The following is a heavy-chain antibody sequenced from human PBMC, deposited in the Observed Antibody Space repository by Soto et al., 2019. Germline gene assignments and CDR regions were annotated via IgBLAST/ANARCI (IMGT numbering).Heavy chain of an antibody. CDR2: INPSGGST. CDR3: AREGYCSGGSCYPYYFDY. CDR1: GYTFTSYY. Sequence: ASVNVSCKSSGYTFTSYYMHWVRQSPGQGLEWMGIINPSGGSTSYAQKFQGRVTMTRDTSTSTVYMELSSLRSEDTAVYYCAREGYCSGGSCYPYYFDYWGQGTLVTVSS. J-gene: IGHJ4*02. D-gene: IGHD2-15*01. V-gene: IGHV1-46*01.